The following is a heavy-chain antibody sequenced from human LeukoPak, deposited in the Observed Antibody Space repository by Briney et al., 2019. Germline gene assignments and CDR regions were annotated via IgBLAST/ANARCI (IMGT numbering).Heavy chain of an antibody. Sequence: GRSLRLSCAASGFTFSSYAMHWVRQAPGKGLEWVAVISYDGSNKYYADSVKGRFTISRDNSKNTLYLQMNSLRAEDTAVYYCARDGVRIAAAGTYNWGQGTLVTVSS. CDR2: ISYDGSNK. J-gene: IGHJ4*02. V-gene: IGHV3-30*04. CDR1: GFTFSSYA. D-gene: IGHD6-13*01. CDR3: ARDGVRIAAAGTYN.